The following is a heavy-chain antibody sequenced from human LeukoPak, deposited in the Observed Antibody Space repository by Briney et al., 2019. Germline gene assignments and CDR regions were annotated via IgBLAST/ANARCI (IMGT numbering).Heavy chain of an antibody. J-gene: IGHJ4*02. D-gene: IGHD5-18*01. CDR2: IYPGDSDT. CDR1: GYSFTSYW. V-gene: IGHV5-51*01. Sequence: HGESLKISCKGSGYSFTSYWIGWVRQMPGKGLEWMGIIYPGDSDTRYSPSFQGQVTISADKSISTAYLQWSSLKASDTAMYYCARTERGYSYVSAVDYWGQGALVTVSS. CDR3: ARTERGYSYVSAVDY.